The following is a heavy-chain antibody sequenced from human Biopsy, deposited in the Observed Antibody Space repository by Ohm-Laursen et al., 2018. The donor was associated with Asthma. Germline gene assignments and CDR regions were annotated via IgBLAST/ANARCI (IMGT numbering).Heavy chain of an antibody. J-gene: IGHJ4*02. D-gene: IGHD2-21*01. CDR3: ARGRSGDWLYYFDY. Sequence: SQTLSLTCAVSGGSINSGGYSWTWIRQPPGKGLGWIGYIYHRDTTYYNPSLKSRVTISLDGPKNQFSLKLSSVTAADTAVYYCARGRSGDWLYYFDYWGQGALVTVSS. CDR1: GGSINSGGYS. V-gene: IGHV4-30-2*01. CDR2: IYHRDTT.